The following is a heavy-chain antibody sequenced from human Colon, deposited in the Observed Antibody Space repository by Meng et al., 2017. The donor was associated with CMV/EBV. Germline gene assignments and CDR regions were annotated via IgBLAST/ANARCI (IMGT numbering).Heavy chain of an antibody. Sequence: GGSLRLSCAASGFTFSNDWMHWVRQAPGKGLVWVSRISSGGATTNYADSVRGRFTVSRDNAKKMLYLQMNSLRAEDTAVYFCAPITVVRGVLSMDVWGLGTTVTVSS. CDR1: GFTFSNDW. CDR3: APITVVRGVLSMDV. CDR2: ISSGGATT. J-gene: IGHJ6*02. D-gene: IGHD3-10*01. V-gene: IGHV3-74*01.